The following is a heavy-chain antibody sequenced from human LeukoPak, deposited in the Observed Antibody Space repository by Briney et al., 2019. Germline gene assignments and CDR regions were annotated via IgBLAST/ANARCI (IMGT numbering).Heavy chain of an antibody. CDR1: GGSISSGDYY. J-gene: IGHJ4*02. D-gene: IGHD3-22*01. CDR2: IYTSGST. CDR3: ARVVRDYYDSPLDFDY. Sequence: SETLSLTCTVSGGSISSGDYYWSWIRQPAGKGLEWIGRIYTSGSTNYNPSLKSRVTISVDKSKNQFSLKLSSVTAADTAVYYCARVVRDYYDSPLDFDYWGQGTLVTVSS. V-gene: IGHV4-61*02.